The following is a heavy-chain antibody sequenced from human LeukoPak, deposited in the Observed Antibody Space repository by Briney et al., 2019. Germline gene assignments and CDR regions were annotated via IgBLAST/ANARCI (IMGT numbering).Heavy chain of an antibody. Sequence: SETLSLTCTVSGGSISSGGYYWSCILQPPGKGLEWIGYIYHSGSTYYNPSLKSRVTISVDTSKNQFSLKLSSVTAADTAVYYCARTTAGTFDYWGQGTLVTVSS. D-gene: IGHD6-13*01. CDR2: IYHSGST. CDR3: ARTTAGTFDY. J-gene: IGHJ4*02. CDR1: GGSISSGGYY. V-gene: IGHV4-30-2*01.